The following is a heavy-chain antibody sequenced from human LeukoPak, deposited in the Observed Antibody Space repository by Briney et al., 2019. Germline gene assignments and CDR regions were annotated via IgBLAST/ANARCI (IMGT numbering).Heavy chain of an antibody. CDR3: AKVSKLGCSGVSCYSAFDY. V-gene: IGHV1-2*02. D-gene: IGHD2-15*01. J-gene: IGHJ4*02. CDR2: INPNSGGT. Sequence: GASVKVSCKASGYTFTAYYIHWVRQAPGQGLEWMGWINPNSGGTDYVQKFQGRVTMTRDTSISTAYMELNGLTSDDAAVYYCAKVSKLGCSGVSCYSAFDYWGQGSLVTVSS. CDR1: GYTFTAYY.